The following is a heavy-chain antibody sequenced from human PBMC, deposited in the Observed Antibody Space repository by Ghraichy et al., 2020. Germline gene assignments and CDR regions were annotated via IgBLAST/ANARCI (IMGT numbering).Heavy chain of an antibody. CDR1: GGSFSGYY. D-gene: IGHD3-3*01. J-gene: IGHJ5*02. CDR3: ARSAPYDFWSGYKGSWFDP. V-gene: IGHV4-34*01. CDR2: INHSGST. Sequence: SETLSLTCAVYGGSFSGYYWSWIRQPPGKGLEWIGEINHSGSTNYNPSLKSRVTISVDTSKNQFSLKLSSVTAADTAVYYCARSAPYDFWSGYKGSWFDPWGQGTLVTVSS.